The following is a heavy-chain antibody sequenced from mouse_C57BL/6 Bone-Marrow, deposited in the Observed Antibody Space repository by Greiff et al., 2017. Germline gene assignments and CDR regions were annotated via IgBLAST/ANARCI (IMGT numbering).Heavy chain of an antibody. J-gene: IGHJ4*01. CDR1: GYTFTSYW. D-gene: IGHD2-14*01. V-gene: IGHV1-5*01. CDR2: IYPGNSDT. Sequence: EVQLQQSGTVLARPGASVKMSCKTSGYTFTSYWMHWVKQRPGQGLEWIGAIYPGNSDTSYNQKFKGKANMTAVTSASTDYMELSSLTTADSAVYYSARYPCYKYDTFYDMDYWGQGTTVTVSS. CDR3: ARYPCYKYDTFYDMDY.